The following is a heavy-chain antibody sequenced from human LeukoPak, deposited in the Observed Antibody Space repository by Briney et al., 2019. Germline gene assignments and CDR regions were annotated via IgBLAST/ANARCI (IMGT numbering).Heavy chain of an antibody. V-gene: IGHV4-59*08. CDR1: GRSISSYY. J-gene: IGHJ5*02. CDR3: ARARKSSMIAARPDWFDP. Sequence: SESLSLTCTVSGRSISSYYCSWIRQHPGKGLEWMVYIYYSGSTNYNPSLKIRVTRSVDTSKNQCYLKLSSVTAADTAVYYCARARKSSMIAARPDWFDPWGQGTLVTVSS. D-gene: IGHD6-6*01. CDR2: IYYSGST.